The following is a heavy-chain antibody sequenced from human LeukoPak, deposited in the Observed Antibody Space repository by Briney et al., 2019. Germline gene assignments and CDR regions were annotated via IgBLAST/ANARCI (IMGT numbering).Heavy chain of an antibody. CDR2: INTDGSST. Sequence: GGSLRLSCAASGFTFSTYWMHWVRQAPGKGLVWVSRINTDGSSTNYADSVKGRFTISRDNAKNTLYLQMNSLRAEDTAVYYCAKAGSGWYAPYWGQGTLVTVS. J-gene: IGHJ4*02. D-gene: IGHD6-19*01. CDR3: AKAGSGWYAPY. CDR1: GFTFSTYW. V-gene: IGHV3-74*01.